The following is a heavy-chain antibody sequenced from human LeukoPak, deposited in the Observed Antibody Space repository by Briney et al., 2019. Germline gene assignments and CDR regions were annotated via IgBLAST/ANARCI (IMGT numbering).Heavy chain of an antibody. D-gene: IGHD3-22*01. J-gene: IGHJ4*02. Sequence: SVKVSCKASGGTFSSYAISWVRQAPGQGLEWMGGIIPIFGTANYAQKFQGRVTITADESTTTAYMELSSLRSEDTAVYYCARVYDSSGYYYALDYWGQGTLVTVSS. CDR3: ARVYDSSGYYYALDY. CDR2: IIPIFGTA. V-gene: IGHV1-69*13. CDR1: GGTFSSYA.